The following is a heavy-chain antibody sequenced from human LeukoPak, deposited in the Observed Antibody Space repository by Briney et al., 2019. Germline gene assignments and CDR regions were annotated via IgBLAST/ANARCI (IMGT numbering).Heavy chain of an antibody. CDR3: AKDEPNSSSWYDYYGMDV. D-gene: IGHD6-13*01. Sequence: GGPLRLSCAASGFTFSSYALSWVRQAPGKGLEWVSAISGSGGSTYYADSVKGRFTISRDNSKNTLYLQMNSLRAEDTAVYYCAKDEPNSSSWYDYYGMDVWGQGATVTVSS. J-gene: IGHJ6*02. CDR2: ISGSGGST. V-gene: IGHV3-23*01. CDR1: GFTFSSYA.